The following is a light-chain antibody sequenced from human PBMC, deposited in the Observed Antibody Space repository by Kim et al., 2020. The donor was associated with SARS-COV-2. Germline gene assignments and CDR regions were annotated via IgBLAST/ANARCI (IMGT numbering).Light chain of an antibody. J-gene: IGLJ3*02. CDR3: AAWYVRLCGRV. CDR2: SND. V-gene: IGLV1-47*02. Sequence: GQRLTIYCSGISSNIRFSYVYSSQQVPGRAPTVLISSNDALPSGVPDRFSGSRSGTSASLAIRGLRSEDEADYYCAAWYVRLCGRVFGGGTQLTVL. CDR1: SSNIRFSY.